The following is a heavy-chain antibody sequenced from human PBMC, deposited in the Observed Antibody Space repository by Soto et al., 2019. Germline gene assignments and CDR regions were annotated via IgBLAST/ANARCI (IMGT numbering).Heavy chain of an antibody. J-gene: IGHJ4*02. CDR1: GFSFSNGW. D-gene: IGHD1-26*01. Sequence: VQLVESRGGLVKPGGSLRLSCAASGFSFSNGWMSWVRQAPGKGLEWVGRIKSKVHGETTDYAAHVKGRFTISRDDSTNTLYLQMDSLQTEDTAVYYCSTDEWEWGQGTLVTVSS. V-gene: IGHV3-15*05. CDR2: IKSKVHGETT. CDR3: STDEWE.